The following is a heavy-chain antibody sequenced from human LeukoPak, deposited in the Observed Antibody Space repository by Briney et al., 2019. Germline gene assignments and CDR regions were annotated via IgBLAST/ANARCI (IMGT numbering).Heavy chain of an antibody. CDR3: ARDDITIFGVVITENYGMDV. V-gene: IGHV3-7*01. J-gene: IGHJ6*02. D-gene: IGHD3-3*01. CDR1: GFTFSSYW. Sequence: GGSLRLSCAASGFTFSSYWMSWVRQAPGKGLEWVANIKQDGSEKYYVDSVEGRFTISRDNAKNSLYLQMNSLRAEDTAVYYRARDDITIFGVVITENYGMDVWGQGTTVTVSS. CDR2: IKQDGSEK.